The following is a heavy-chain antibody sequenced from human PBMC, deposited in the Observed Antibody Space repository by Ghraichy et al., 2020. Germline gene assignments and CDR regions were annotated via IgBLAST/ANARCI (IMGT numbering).Heavy chain of an antibody. V-gene: IGHV3-48*01. CDR2: INSNSHTI. CDR3: ARDFSEFQYNWVDP. CDR1: GFSFSSSD. J-gene: IGHJ5*02. Sequence: GSLRLSCAASGFSFSSSDMNWVRQAPGKGPEWISYINSNSHTIYYADSVKGRFTISRDNAKNSLWLQMTSLRAEDTAVYYCARDFSEFQYNWVDPWGQGTLVTVSS. D-gene: IGHD1-26*01.